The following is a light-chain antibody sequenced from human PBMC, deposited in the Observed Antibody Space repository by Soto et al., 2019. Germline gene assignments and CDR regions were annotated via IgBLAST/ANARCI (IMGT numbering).Light chain of an antibody. CDR2: GAS. Sequence: EIVLTQSPGTLSLSPGERATLFCRASQSVSSSYLAWYQQKPGQAPRLLIYGASSRATGIPDRFSGSGSGTDFTLTISRLEPEDFAVYYCQQYGSPNTFGGGTKVDIK. V-gene: IGKV3-20*01. J-gene: IGKJ4*01. CDR1: QSVSSSY. CDR3: QQYGSPNT.